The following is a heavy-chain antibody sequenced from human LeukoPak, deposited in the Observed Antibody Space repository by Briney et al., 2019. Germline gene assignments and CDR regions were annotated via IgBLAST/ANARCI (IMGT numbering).Heavy chain of an antibody. J-gene: IGHJ4*02. Sequence: PGGSLRLSCAASGFTFSSYGMHWVRQAPGKGLEWVAFIRYDGSNKYYADSVKGRFTISRDNSKNTLYLQMNSLRAEDTAVYYCARPFGELFMPFDYWGQGTLVTVSS. CDR2: IRYDGSNK. CDR3: ARPFGELFMPFDY. D-gene: IGHD3-10*01. V-gene: IGHV3-30*02. CDR1: GFTFSSYG.